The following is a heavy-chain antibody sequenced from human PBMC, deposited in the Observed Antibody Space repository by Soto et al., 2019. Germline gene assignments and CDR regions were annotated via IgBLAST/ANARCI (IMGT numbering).Heavy chain of an antibody. D-gene: IGHD1-26*01. CDR2: IIPIFGTA. CDR3: ARGARGSYYYYYGMDV. CDR1: GGTFSSYA. V-gene: IGHV1-69*01. Sequence: QVQLVQSGAEVKKPGSSVKVSCKASGGTFSSYAISWVRQAPGQGLEWMGGIIPIFGTANYAQKFQGSVTITADESTSTAYMELSSLRSEDTAVYYCARGARGSYYYYYGMDVWGQGTTVTVSS. J-gene: IGHJ6*02.